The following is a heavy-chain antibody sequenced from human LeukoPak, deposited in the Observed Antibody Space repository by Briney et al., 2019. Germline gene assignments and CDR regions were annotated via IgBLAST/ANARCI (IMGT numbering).Heavy chain of an antibody. D-gene: IGHD3-22*01. CDR2: ISYDGSNK. CDR3: ASPKRRYYYDINGYYYLDY. J-gene: IGHJ4*02. V-gene: IGHV3-30-3*01. Sequence: GGSLRLSCAASGFTFSSYAMHWVRQAPGKGLEWVAVISYDGSNKYYADSVKGRFTISRDNSKNTLYLQMNSLRAEDTAVYYCASPKRRYYYDINGYYYLDYWGQGPLVTVSS. CDR1: GFTFSSYA.